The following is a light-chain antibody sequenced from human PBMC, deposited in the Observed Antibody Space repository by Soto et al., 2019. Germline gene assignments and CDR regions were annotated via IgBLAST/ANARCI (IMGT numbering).Light chain of an antibody. CDR2: GVS. J-gene: IGKJ1*01. V-gene: IGKV3-20*01. CDR1: QSIDNIY. CDR3: QQFGYSPRT. Sequence: EIVLTQSPGTLSLSPGERATLSCRASQSIDNIYFAWYQQKAGRAPRLLIYGVSSRATGIPDRFSGSGSGTDFTLTISRLQPDDFAMYYCQQFGYSPRTFGQGTKVDI.